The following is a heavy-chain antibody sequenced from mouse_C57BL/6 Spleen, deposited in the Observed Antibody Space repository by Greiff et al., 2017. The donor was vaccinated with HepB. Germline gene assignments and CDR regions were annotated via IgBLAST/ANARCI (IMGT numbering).Heavy chain of an antibody. CDR3: ARQKDVYFDY. V-gene: IGHV1-64*01. CDR1: GYTFTSYW. CDR2: IHPNSGST. J-gene: IGHJ2*01. Sequence: VQLVESGAELVKPGASVKLSCKASGYTFTSYWMHWVKQRPGQGLEWIGMIHPNSGSTNYNEKFKSKATLTVDKSSSTAYMQLSSLTSEDSAVYYCARQKDVYFDYWGQGTTLTVSS.